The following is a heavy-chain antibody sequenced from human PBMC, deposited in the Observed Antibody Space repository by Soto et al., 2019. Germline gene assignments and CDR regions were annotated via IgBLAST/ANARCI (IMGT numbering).Heavy chain of an antibody. Sequence: ASVKVSCKASGYTFTSYAMHWVRHAPGQRXEWMGWINAGNGNTKYSQKFQGRVTITRDTSASTAYMELSSLRSEDTAVYYCARVGYSYGYTNYYYYGMDVWGQGTTVTVSS. CDR3: ARVGYSYGYTNYYYYGMDV. D-gene: IGHD5-18*01. J-gene: IGHJ6*02. CDR2: INAGNGNT. V-gene: IGHV1-3*01. CDR1: GYTFTSYA.